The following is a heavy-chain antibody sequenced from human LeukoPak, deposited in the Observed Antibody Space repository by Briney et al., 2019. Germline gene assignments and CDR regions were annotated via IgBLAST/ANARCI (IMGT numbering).Heavy chain of an antibody. J-gene: IGHJ4*02. CDR3: AKDAIGQYRPYYFDC. CDR2: ISGSGEST. D-gene: IGHD3-16*02. V-gene: IGHV3-23*01. Sequence: GALRLSCAGSGFTLCRFALSRVRQGPGKGLEWGSSISGSGESTYYADYVKGRFTVSRDNSKNTLNLQLNSLRAEDTAVYYCAKDAIGQYRPYYFDCWGQGTLVTVSS. CDR1: GFTLCRFA.